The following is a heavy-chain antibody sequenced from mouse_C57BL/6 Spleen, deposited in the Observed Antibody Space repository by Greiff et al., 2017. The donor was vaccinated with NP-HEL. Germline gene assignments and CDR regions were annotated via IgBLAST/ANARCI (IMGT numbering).Heavy chain of an antibody. CDR2: INPNNGGT. CDR1: GYTFTDYY. Sequence: EVQLQQSGPELVKPGASVKISCKASGYTFTDYYMNWVKQSHGKSLEWIGDINPNNGGTSYNQKFKGKATLTVDKSSSTAYMELRSLTSEDSAVYYCASGGVLYAMDYWGQGTSVTVSS. V-gene: IGHV1-26*01. J-gene: IGHJ4*01. D-gene: IGHD3-2*02. CDR3: ASGGVLYAMDY.